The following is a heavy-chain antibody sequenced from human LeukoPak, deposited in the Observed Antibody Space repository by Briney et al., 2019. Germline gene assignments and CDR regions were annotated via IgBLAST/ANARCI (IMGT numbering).Heavy chain of an antibody. CDR1: GVSINTCCYY. J-gene: IGHJ4*02. V-gene: IGHV4-61*01. CDR2: KYYSGST. Sequence: SETLSLTCDVSGVSINTCCYYWTWIRQPPGKGLERIGYKYYSGSTRYNSSLRSRLTISLDSSKNQFSLRLTSVTAADTAVYYCARGRSYGFDFDSWGPGTLVIVSS. CDR3: ARGRSYGFDFDS. D-gene: IGHD5-18*01.